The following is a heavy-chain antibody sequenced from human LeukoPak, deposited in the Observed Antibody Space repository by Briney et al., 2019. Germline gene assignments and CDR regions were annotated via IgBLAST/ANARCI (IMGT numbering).Heavy chain of an antibody. CDR1: GFTLRSEA. CDR3: AKNTVRGVIDY. V-gene: IGHV3-23*01. CDR2: ISGSGGST. D-gene: IGHD3-10*01. Sequence: PGPSLRHSYAASGFTLRSEALGWVRQAPGKGLEWVSAISGSGGSTYYADSVKGRLTISRDNSKNTLYLQMNSLRAEDTAVYYCAKNTVRGVIDYWGQGTLVTVST. J-gene: IGHJ4*02.